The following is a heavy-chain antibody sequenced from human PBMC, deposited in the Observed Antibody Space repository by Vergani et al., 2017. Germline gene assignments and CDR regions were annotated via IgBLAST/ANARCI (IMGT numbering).Heavy chain of an antibody. D-gene: IGHD3-10*01. CDR3: MKGIDPPYMVREVRYTYYFDY. V-gene: IGHV1-18*01. CDR1: GYTFTSYG. J-gene: IGHJ4*02. CDR2: ISAYNGNT. Sequence: QVQLVQSGAEVKKPGASVKVSCKASGYTFTSYGISWVRQAPGQGLEWMGWISAYNGNTNYAQKLQGRVTMTTDTSTSTDYMELRSLRSDDTAVYYCMKGIDPPYMVREVRYTYYFDYWGQGTLVTVSS.